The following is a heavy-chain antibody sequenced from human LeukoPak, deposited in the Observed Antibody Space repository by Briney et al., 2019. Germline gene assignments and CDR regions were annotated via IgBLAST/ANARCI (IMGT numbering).Heavy chain of an antibody. CDR2: ISYDGSNK. V-gene: IGHV3-30-3*01. D-gene: IGHD2-21*02. Sequence: GGSLRLSCAASGFTFSSYAMHWVRQAPGKGLEWVAVISYDGSNKYYAGSVKGRFTISRDNSDNTLSLQMNSLTVEDTAMYFCAKEPEVVTTTYWYFDLWGRGTLVTVSS. CDR3: AKEPEVVTTTYWYFDL. J-gene: IGHJ2*01. CDR1: GFTFSSYA.